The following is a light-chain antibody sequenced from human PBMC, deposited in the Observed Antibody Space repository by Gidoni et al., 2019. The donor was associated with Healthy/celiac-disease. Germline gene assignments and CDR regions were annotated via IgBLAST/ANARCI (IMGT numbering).Light chain of an antibody. V-gene: IGLV2-14*01. CDR1: SSDVGGYNY. CDR3: SSYTSSSTLDV. CDR2: EVS. Sequence: QSALTQPAPVSGSPGQSITISCTGTSSDVGGYNYVSWYQQPPGKAPKLMIYEVSNRPSGVSNRFSGSKSGNTASLTIYGLQAEDEADYYCSSYTSSSTLDVFGTGTKVTVL. J-gene: IGLJ1*01.